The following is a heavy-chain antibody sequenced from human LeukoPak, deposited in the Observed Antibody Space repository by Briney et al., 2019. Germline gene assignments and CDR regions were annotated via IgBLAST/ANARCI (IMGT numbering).Heavy chain of an antibody. V-gene: IGHV3-21*01. CDR1: GFTFSSYW. J-gene: IGHJ5*02. Sequence: GGSLRLSCAASGFTFSSYWMHWVRQAPGKGLEWVSSISSSSSYIYYADSVKGRFTISRDNAKNSLYLQVNSLRAEDTAVYYCASLSPYIVVVPAAADNWFDPWGQGTLVTVSS. CDR2: ISSSSSYI. CDR3: ASLSPYIVVVPAAADNWFDP. D-gene: IGHD2-2*01.